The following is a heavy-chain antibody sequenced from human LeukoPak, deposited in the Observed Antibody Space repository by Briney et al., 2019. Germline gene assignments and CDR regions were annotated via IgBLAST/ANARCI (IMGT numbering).Heavy chain of an antibody. V-gene: IGHV3-23*01. CDR2: ISNSGGGST. Sequence: PGGSLRLSCTASGFTFSSYAMSWVRQAPGKGLEWVSSISNSGGGSTNYADSVKGRFTISRDNSKNTPYLQMNSLRADDTAVYYCAKKTGYSSGWYVEYWGQGTLVTVFS. J-gene: IGHJ4*02. D-gene: IGHD6-19*01. CDR1: GFTFSSYA. CDR3: AKKTGYSSGWYVEY.